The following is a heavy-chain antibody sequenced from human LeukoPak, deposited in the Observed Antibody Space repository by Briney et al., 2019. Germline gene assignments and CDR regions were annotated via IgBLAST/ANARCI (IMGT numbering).Heavy chain of an antibody. CDR2: IYHSGST. D-gene: IGHD6-13*01. CDR1: GDSISSSSSY. V-gene: IGHV4-39*07. CDR3: ARADYSSTWSHDYYYMDV. Sequence: SETLSLTCTVSGDSISSSSSYWGWIRQPPGKGLEWIGSIYHSGSTYYNPSLKSRVTISVDTSKNQFSLKLSSVTAADTAVYYCARADYSSTWSHDYYYMDVWGKGTTVTVSS. J-gene: IGHJ6*03.